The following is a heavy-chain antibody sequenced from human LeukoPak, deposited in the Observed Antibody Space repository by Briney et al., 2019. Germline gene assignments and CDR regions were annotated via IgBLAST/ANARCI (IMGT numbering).Heavy chain of an antibody. J-gene: IGHJ4*02. CDR3: ARARGVAANIDY. CDR2: ISGSGETT. V-gene: IGHV3-23*01. CDR1: GFTFGSFS. D-gene: IGHD2-15*01. Sequence: GGSLRLSCAASGFTFGSFSMSWVRQAPGKGLEWVSVISGSGETTFYADSVRGRFTISRDNSKSTLYLQMTSLRAEDTGVYYCARARGVAANIDYWGQGTLVTVSS.